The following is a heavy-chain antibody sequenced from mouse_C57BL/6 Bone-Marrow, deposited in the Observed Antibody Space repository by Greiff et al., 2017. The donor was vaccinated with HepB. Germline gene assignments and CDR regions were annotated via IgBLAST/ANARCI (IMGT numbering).Heavy chain of an antibody. CDR2: INPYNGDT. V-gene: IGHV1-20*01. CDR3: AREGMYYYGSSYVLYAMDD. D-gene: IGHD1-1*01. Sequence: VQLQQSGPELVKPGDSVKISCKASGYSFTGYFMNWVMQSHGKSLEWIGRINPYNGDTFYNQKFKGKATLTVDKSSSTAHMELLSLTSEDSAVYYCAREGMYYYGSSYVLYAMDDWGQGTSVTVSS. CDR1: GYSFTGYF. J-gene: IGHJ4*01.